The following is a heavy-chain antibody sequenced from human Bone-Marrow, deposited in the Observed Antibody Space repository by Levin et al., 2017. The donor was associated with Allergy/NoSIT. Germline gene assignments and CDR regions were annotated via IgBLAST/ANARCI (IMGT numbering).Heavy chain of an antibody. V-gene: IGHV4-39*01. Sequence: KPSETLSLTCTVSGGSLRTSSYYWGWIRQSPGKGLEWIGSLSYTEDTYYNPSLKSRGAISVDTSGEQFSLKLSSVTTADTAVYYCARHQGTSYYFPTPYYYALDVWGQGTTVTVSS. CDR1: GGSLRTSSYY. D-gene: IGHD3-10*02. CDR3: ARHQGTSYYFPTPYYYALDV. CDR2: LSYTEDT. J-gene: IGHJ6*02.